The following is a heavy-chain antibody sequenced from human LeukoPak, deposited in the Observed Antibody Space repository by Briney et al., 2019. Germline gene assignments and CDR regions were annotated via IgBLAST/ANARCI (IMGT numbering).Heavy chain of an antibody. V-gene: IGHV3-23*01. Sequence: GGSLRLSCAASGFTFSSYAMSWVRQAPGKGLEWVSAISGSGGSTYYADSVKGRFTISRDNSKNTLYLQMNSLRAEDTAVYYCAKDVGRSGAVAGLRLWGQGTLVTVSS. CDR1: GFTFSSYA. CDR2: ISGSGGST. CDR3: AKDVGRSGAVAGLRL. D-gene: IGHD6-19*01. J-gene: IGHJ4*02.